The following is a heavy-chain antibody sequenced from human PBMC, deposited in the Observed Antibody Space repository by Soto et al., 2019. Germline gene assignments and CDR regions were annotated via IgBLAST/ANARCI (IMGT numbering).Heavy chain of an antibody. CDR1: GGSISSSSYY. Sequence: PSETLSLTCTVSGGSISSSSYYWGWIRQPPGKGLEWIGSIYYSGSTYYNPSLKSLVTISVDTSKNQFSLKLSSVTAADSAVYYCARSTNAKYCSGGSCYYYYYMDVWGQGTTVTVSS. J-gene: IGHJ6*03. D-gene: IGHD2-15*01. CDR2: IYYSGST. V-gene: IGHV4-39*01. CDR3: ARSTNAKYCSGGSCYYYYYMDV.